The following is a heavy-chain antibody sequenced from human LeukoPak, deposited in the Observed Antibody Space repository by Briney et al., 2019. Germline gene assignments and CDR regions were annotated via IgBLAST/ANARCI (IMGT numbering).Heavy chain of an antibody. J-gene: IGHJ4*02. CDR3: ERDSNYYDSSGPDFDY. V-gene: IGHV4-59*01. CDR2: IYYSGST. D-gene: IGHD3-22*01. CDR1: GRSIRSYY. Sequence: SETLSLTSTLSGRSIRSYYWSCIRQPPGKGLEGIGYIYYSGSTNYNPSLNSRVTISVDTSKNQCSLKLSSVTAADTAVYYCERDSNYYDSSGPDFDYWGQGTLVTVSS.